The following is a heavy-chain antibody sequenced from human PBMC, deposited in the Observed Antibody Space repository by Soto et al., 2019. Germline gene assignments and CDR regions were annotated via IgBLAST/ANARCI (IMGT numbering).Heavy chain of an antibody. Sequence: SETLSLTCTVSGGSISSGGYYWSWIRQHPGKGLEWIGYIYYSGSTYYNPSLKGRLTISIDTSKNQFFLNLISVTAADTAVYYCVRDGTKTLRDWFDPWGQGISVTVSS. CDR1: GGSISSGGYY. V-gene: IGHV4-31*03. CDR3: VRDGTKTLRDWFDP. D-gene: IGHD1-1*01. CDR2: IYYSGST. J-gene: IGHJ5*02.